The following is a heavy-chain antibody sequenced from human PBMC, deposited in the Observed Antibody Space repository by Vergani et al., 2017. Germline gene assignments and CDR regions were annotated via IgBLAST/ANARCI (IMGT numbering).Heavy chain of an antibody. Sequence: QVRLVESGGGVVQPGGSLTLSCVASGFNFRSFGMHWVRQAPGKGLEWVTLIRYDGSRRDYGESVKGRFTISRDNSKNMVYIQMNSLRPEDTAVYYCVKGKGTFENWGQGTLVTVSS. CDR2: IRYDGSRR. J-gene: IGHJ4*02. CDR1: GFNFRSFG. D-gene: IGHD1-7*01. CDR3: VKGKGTFEN. V-gene: IGHV3-30*02.